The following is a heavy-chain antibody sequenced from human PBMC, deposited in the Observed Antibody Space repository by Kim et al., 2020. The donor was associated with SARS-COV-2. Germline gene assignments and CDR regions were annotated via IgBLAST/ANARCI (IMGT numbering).Heavy chain of an antibody. V-gene: IGHV1-24*01. CDR2: FDPEDGET. J-gene: IGHJ5*02. D-gene: IGHD3-10*01. Sequence: ASVKVSCKVSGYTLTELSMHWVRQAPGKGLEWMGGFDPEDGETIYAQKFQGRVTMNEDTSTDTAYLELSSLRSEDTAVYYCATRHQKIWFGESGWFDPWGQGTLVTVSS. CDR3: ATRHQKIWFGESGWFDP. CDR1: GYTLTELS.